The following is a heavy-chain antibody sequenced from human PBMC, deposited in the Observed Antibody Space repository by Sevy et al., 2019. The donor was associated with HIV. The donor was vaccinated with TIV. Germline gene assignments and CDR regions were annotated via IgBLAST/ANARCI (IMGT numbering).Heavy chain of an antibody. V-gene: IGHV3-15*01. Sequence: GGSLRLSCAASGFIFSDAWLSWVRQGPGKGLEWVGRVRSKGDGGTEEYATPVKGRFIIARDDSKNMLYLQMNNLKIEYTGVYYCTTEGADWGQGTRVTVSS. J-gene: IGHJ4*02. CDR3: TTEGAD. CDR1: GFIFSDAW. CDR2: VRSKGDGGTE.